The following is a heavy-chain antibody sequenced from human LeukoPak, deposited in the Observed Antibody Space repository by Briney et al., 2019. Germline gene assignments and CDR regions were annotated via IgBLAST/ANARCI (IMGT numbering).Heavy chain of an antibody. D-gene: IGHD1-1*01. J-gene: IGHJ3*02. CDR2: INPDSGVT. CDR3: ARVRYNWNDIDAFDI. Sequence: PGASVKVSCKTTGYTFTDYCMHWVRQAPGQGLDWMGWINPDSGVTNYAQNFQGRVTMTRDTSISTAYMELSRLRSDDTAVYYCARVRYNWNDIDAFDIWGQGTMVTVSS. CDR1: GYTFTDYC. V-gene: IGHV1-2*02.